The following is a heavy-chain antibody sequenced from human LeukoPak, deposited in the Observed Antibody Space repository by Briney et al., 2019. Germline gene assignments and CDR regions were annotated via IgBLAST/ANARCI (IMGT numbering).Heavy chain of an antibody. V-gene: IGHV1-2*02. CDR3: ARDRGETAFDY. J-gene: IGHJ4*02. D-gene: IGHD3-10*01. CDR1: GGAFTNYA. CDR2: INPNSGGT. Sequence: ASVKVSCKASGGAFTNYAMNWVRQAPGQGLEWMGWINPNSGGTNYAQKFQGRVTMTRDTSISTAYMELSRLRSDDTAVYYCARDRGETAFDYWGQGTLVTVSS.